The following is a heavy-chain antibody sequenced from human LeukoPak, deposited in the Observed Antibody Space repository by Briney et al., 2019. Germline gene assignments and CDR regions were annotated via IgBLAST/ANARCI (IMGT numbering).Heavy chain of an antibody. CDR2: ISYDGSNK. Sequence: GGSLRLSCAASGFTFSSYGMHWVRQAPGKGLEWVAVISYDGSNKYYADSVKGRFTISRDNSKNTLYLQMNSLRAEDTAVYYCAKDDDSSSWSRTFDYWGQGTLVTVSS. CDR3: AKDDDSSSWSRTFDY. CDR1: GFTFSSYG. V-gene: IGHV3-30*18. J-gene: IGHJ4*02. D-gene: IGHD6-13*01.